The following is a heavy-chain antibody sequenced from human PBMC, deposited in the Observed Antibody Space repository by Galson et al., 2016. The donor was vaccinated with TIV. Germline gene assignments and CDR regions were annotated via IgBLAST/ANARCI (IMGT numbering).Heavy chain of an antibody. V-gene: IGHV1-69*01. CDR1: GGTFNIYA. J-gene: IGHJ6*03. CDR2: ILPIFGAA. CDR3: ARPSSSCRGCSYYYYMDV. Sequence: SVKVSCKASGGTFNIYAISWVRQAPGQGLEWMGGILPIFGAATYAQKFQGRVTITADESTNAAYMELSSLKSEDTAMYYCARPSSSCRGCSYYYYMDVWGKGTTVTVSS. D-gene: IGHD6-19*01.